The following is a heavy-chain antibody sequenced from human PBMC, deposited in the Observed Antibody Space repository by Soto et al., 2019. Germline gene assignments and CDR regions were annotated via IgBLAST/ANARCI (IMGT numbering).Heavy chain of an antibody. CDR3: VRVGHDGSYFDY. D-gene: IGHD2-8*01. V-gene: IGHV3-11*06. Sequence: QVQLVESGGAWAKHGGSLRLSCAVSGFTFSDYFMTCIRQAPGKGLEWVSYIRSSDRFTNHADSVKGRVTISRDNANNSLSLEMNDLRAEDTAVYVGVRVGHDGSYFDYWGQGTLVTVSS. CDR1: GFTFSDYF. J-gene: IGHJ4*02. CDR2: IRSSDRFT.